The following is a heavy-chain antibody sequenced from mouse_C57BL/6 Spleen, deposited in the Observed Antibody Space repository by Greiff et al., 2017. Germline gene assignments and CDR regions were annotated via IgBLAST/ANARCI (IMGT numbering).Heavy chain of an antibody. V-gene: IGHV5-17*01. D-gene: IGHD2-2*01. CDR2: ISSGSSTF. CDR3: AYGYDEEDYAMDY. Sequence: EVQLVESGGGLVKPGGSLKLSCAASGFTFSDYGMHWVRQAPEKGLEWVAYISSGSSTFYYADTVKGRVTVSRDNAKNTLFLQMTSLRSEDTAMYYCAYGYDEEDYAMDYWGQGTSVTVSS. J-gene: IGHJ4*01. CDR1: GFTFSDYG.